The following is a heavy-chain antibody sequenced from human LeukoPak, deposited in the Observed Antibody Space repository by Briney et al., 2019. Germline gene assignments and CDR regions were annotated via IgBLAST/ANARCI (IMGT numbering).Heavy chain of an antibody. V-gene: IGHV1-8*03. D-gene: IGHD2-2*01. CDR3: ARCGYCSSTSCPYYFDY. CDR2: MNPNSGNT. Sequence: GASVKVSCKASGYTFTSYDINWVRQATGQGLEWMGWMNPNSGNTGYAQKFQGRVTITWNTSISTAYMELSSLRSEDTAVYYCARCGYCSSTSCPYYFDYWGQGTLVTVSS. J-gene: IGHJ4*02. CDR1: GYTFTSYD.